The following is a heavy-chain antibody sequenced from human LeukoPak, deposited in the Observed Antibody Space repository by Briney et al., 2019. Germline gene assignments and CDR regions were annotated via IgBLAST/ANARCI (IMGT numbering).Heavy chain of an antibody. Sequence: QPGGSLRLSCAASGFTFSSFSMSWVRQAPGKGLEYVSGIGRTTYYAESVKGRFTISRDNSKNTLFLQMNSLRAEVTAVYYCAKRGLYGTVPFYGMDVWGQGTTVTVSS. J-gene: IGHJ6*02. CDR3: AKRGLYGTVPFYGMDV. CDR2: IGRTT. D-gene: IGHD2-8*02. V-gene: IGHV3-23*01. CDR1: GFTFSSFS.